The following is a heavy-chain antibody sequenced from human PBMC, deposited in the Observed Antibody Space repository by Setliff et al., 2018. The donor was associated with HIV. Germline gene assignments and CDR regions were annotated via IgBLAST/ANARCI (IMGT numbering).Heavy chain of an antibody. CDR2: INPAGNPT. V-gene: IGHV1-46*01. CDR1: GYTFTSDY. J-gene: IGHJ6*03. Sequence: ASVKVSCKASGYTFTSDYIHWVRQAPGQGLEWMGIINPAGNPTSYAQKFQGRLTMTRDTSTSTVYMELSSLRSEDTAVYYCARNPRIAVAGTDYYYYMDVWGKGTXXTVSS. D-gene: IGHD6-19*01. CDR3: ARNPRIAVAGTDYYYYMDV.